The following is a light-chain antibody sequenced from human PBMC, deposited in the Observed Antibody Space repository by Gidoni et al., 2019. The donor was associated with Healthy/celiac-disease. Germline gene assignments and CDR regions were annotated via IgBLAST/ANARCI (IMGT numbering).Light chain of an antibody. J-gene: IGKJ4*01. CDR2: KAS. V-gene: IGKV1-5*03. CDR1: QRISSW. Sequence: DIQMTQSPSTLSASVGNRVTITCRARQRISSWLAWYQQKPGKAPKLLIYKASSLESGVPSRFSGRGSGTEFTLTISSLQPDDFATYYCQQYNSYSRTFGGGTKVEIK. CDR3: QQYNSYSRT.